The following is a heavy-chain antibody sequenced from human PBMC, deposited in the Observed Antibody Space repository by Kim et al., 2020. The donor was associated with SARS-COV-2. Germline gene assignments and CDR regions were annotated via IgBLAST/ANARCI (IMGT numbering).Heavy chain of an antibody. CDR3: AKSRDGYYYYGMDV. D-gene: IGHD6-13*01. J-gene: IGHJ6*02. V-gene: IGHV3-23*01. CDR1: GFTFSSYA. Sequence: GGSLRLSCAASGFTFSSYAMSWVRQAPGKGLEWVSAISGSGGSTYYADSVKGRFTISRDNSKNTLYLQMNSLRAEDTAVYYCAKSRDGYYYYGMDVWGQGTTVTVSS. CDR2: ISGSGGST.